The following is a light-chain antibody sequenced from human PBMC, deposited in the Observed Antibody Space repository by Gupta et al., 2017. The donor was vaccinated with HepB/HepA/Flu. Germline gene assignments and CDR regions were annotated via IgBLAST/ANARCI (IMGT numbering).Light chain of an antibody. V-gene: IGKV1-39*01. Sequence: DIQMIQSPSSLSASVGDRVTITCRTSQTISSYLNWYQKKPGEAPKLLIHSASTVQSGVPSRFSGSGSGTEITLSLSSRQPEDFATYYCQQRHSAPYTFGQGTKLEIK. CDR3: QQRHSAPYT. CDR2: SAS. J-gene: IGKJ2*01. CDR1: QTISSY.